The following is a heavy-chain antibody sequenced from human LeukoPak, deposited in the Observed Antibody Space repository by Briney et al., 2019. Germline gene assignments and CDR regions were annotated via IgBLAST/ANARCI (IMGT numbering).Heavy chain of an antibody. V-gene: IGHV3-21*01. CDR1: GFTFSSFS. CDR3: ASLALYDSSGYYPYSAPLNY. D-gene: IGHD3-22*01. Sequence: GGSLRLSCAASGFTFSSFSMNWVRQAPGKGLEWVSSISSSSSYIYYADSVKGRFTISRDNAKNSLYLQMNSLRAEDTAVYYCASLALYDSSGYYPYSAPLNYWGQGTLVTVSS. CDR2: ISSSSSYI. J-gene: IGHJ4*02.